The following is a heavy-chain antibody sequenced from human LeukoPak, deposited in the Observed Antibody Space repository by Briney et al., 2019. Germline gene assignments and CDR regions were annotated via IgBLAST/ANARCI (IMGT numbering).Heavy chain of an antibody. J-gene: IGHJ4*02. Sequence: PGGSLRLSCAASGFTFSSYGMHWVRQAPGKGLEWVAVISYDGSNKYYADSVKGRFTISRDNSKNTLYLQMNSLRAEDTAVHYCAKSGIAAAGDYWGQGTLVTVSS. D-gene: IGHD6-13*01. CDR3: AKSGIAAAGDY. V-gene: IGHV3-30*18. CDR1: GFTFSSYG. CDR2: ISYDGSNK.